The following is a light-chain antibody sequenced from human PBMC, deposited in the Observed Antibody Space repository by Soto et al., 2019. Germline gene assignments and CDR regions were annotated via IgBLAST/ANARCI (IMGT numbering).Light chain of an antibody. Sequence: EIEMTQSPATLSVSVGDRVTITCRASQSISSWLAWYQQKPGKAPKLLIYKASSLASGVPSRFSGSGSGADFTLTISSLQPEDFAPYYCQQCYSPPWTFGHGTKVDIK. V-gene: IGKV1-5*03. CDR2: KAS. J-gene: IGKJ1*01. CDR3: QQCYSPPWT. CDR1: QSISSW.